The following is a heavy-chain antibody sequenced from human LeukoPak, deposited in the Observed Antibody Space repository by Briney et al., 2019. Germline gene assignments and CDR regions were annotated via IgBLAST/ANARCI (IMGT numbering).Heavy chain of an antibody. D-gene: IGHD1-26*01. CDR1: GGSISSYY. Sequence: SETLSLTCTVSGGSISSYYWSWIRQPPGKGLEWIGYIYTSGSTNYNPSLKSRVTISVDTSKNQFSLKLSSVTAADTAVYYCARRGSGSYSFFDYWGQGTLVTVSS. J-gene: IGHJ4*02. CDR3: ARRGSGSYSFFDY. V-gene: IGHV4-4*09. CDR2: IYTSGST.